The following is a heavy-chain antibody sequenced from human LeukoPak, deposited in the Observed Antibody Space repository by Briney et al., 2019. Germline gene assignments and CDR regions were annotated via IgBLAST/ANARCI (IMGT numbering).Heavy chain of an antibody. J-gene: IGHJ4*02. V-gene: IGHV3-23*01. CDR2: ISGSGGSI. D-gene: IGHD3-10*01. CDR3: ARGSRPSPRSGFDY. Sequence: PGGSLRLSCAASGFTFSSYAMSWVRQAPGKGLEWVSAISGSGGSIYYADSVKGRFTISRDNSKNTLYLQMNSLRAEDTAVYYCARGSRPSPRSGFDYWGQGTLVTVSS. CDR1: GFTFSSYA.